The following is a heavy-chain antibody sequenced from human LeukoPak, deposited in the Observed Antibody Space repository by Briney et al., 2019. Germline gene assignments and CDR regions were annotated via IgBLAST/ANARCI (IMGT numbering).Heavy chain of an antibody. Sequence: SETLSLTCAVYGGSFSGYDWSWIRQPPGKGLEWIGEINHSGSTNYNPSLKSRVTISVDTSKHQFSLKLSSVTAADTAVYYCARVTPYNYYDSSGRRSWFDPWGQGTLVTVSS. V-gene: IGHV4-34*01. CDR2: INHSGST. CDR3: ARVTPYNYYDSSGRRSWFDP. CDR1: GGSFSGYD. D-gene: IGHD3-22*01. J-gene: IGHJ5*02.